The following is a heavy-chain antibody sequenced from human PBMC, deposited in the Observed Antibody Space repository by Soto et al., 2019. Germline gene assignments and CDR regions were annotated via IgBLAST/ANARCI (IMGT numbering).Heavy chain of an antibody. D-gene: IGHD3-10*01. CDR1: GGSFSGYY. CDR3: ARGPGFMVRGLGYFQH. CDR2: INHSGST. Sequence: SETLSLTCAVYGGSFSGYYWSWIRQPPGKGLEWIGEINHSGSTNYNPSLKSRVTISVDTSKNQFSLKLSSVTAADTAVYYCARGPGFMVRGLGYFQHWGQGTLVTVSS. J-gene: IGHJ1*01. V-gene: IGHV4-34*01.